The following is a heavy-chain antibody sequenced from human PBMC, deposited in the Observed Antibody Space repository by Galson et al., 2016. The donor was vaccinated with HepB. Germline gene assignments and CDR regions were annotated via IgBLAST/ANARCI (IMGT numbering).Heavy chain of an antibody. V-gene: IGHV3-21*01. CDR1: GFTFSSYS. Sequence: SLRLSCAASGFTFSSYSMNWVRQAPGKGLEWVSSISRGSSYIYYADSVKGRFTISRDNAKKSLYLQMNSLRAEDTDVYYCARVRVGATFTDAFDIWGQGAMVTVSS. CDR3: ARVRVGATFTDAFDI. CDR2: ISRGSSYI. D-gene: IGHD1-26*01. J-gene: IGHJ3*02.